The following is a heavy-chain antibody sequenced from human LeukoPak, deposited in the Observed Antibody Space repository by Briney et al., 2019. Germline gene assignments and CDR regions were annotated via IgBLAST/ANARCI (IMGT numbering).Heavy chain of an antibody. D-gene: IGHD1-26*01. Sequence: ASVKVSCKASGYTFTSYGISWVRQAPGQGLEWMGWISAYNGNTNYAQKLQGRVTMTTDTSTSTAYMELRSLRSDDTAVYYCARDSGSYYYNYFDYWGQRTLVTVSS. V-gene: IGHV1-18*01. CDR3: ARDSGSYYYNYFDY. CDR1: GYTFTSYG. J-gene: IGHJ4*02. CDR2: ISAYNGNT.